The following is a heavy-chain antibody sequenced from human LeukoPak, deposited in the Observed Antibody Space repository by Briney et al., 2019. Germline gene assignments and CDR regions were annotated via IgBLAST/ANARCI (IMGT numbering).Heavy chain of an antibody. CDR1: GFTFSSYS. V-gene: IGHV3-21*01. D-gene: IGHD6-19*01. J-gene: IGHJ3*02. Sequence: GGSLRLSCAASGFTFSSYSMNWVRQAPGKGLEWVSSISSSSSYIYCADSVRGRFTISRDNAKSSLYLQMNSLRAEDTAVYYCAREGSSVSDAFDIWGQGTMVTVSS. CDR2: ISSSSSYI. CDR3: AREGSSVSDAFDI.